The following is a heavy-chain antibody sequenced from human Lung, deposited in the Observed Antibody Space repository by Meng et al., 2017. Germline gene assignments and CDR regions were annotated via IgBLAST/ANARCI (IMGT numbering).Heavy chain of an antibody. V-gene: IGHV1-3*01. CDR3: ARSPNYSGSGSYYKGWFDP. CDR1: GNIFTSYA. J-gene: IGHJ5*02. CDR2: INAGNGYT. D-gene: IGHD3-10*01. Sequence: QGQLVKSGAAAKKPGGSGKSTGKASGNIFTSYAIHWVRQAPGQRLEWMGWINAGNGYTKYSQKFQGGVTITRDTSASTAYMELSNPTSEDTAVYYCARSPNYSGSGSYYKGWFDPWGQGTLVTVSS.